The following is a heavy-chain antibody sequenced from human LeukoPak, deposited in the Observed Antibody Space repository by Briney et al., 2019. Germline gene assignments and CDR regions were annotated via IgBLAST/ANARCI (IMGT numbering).Heavy chain of an antibody. CDR3: ASKEYYYGSGSYYYYYYHYMHV. V-gene: IGHV1-69*13. CDR1: GGTFSSYA. Sequence: ASVKVSCKASGGTFSSYAISWVRQAPGQGLEWMGGIIPIFGTANYAQKFQGRVTITADESTSTAYMELSSLRSEDTAVYYCASKEYYYGSGSYYYYYYHYMHVWGKGTTVTVSS. CDR2: IIPIFGTA. J-gene: IGHJ6*03. D-gene: IGHD3-10*01.